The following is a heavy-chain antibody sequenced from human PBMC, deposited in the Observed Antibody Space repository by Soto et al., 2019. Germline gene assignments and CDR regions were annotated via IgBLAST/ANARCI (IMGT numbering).Heavy chain of an antibody. CDR3: ARDSGWPILNFDN. Sequence: PPGGSLRLSCAASDFDFSSYGIHWVRQAPGKGLEWVAASSYDGRETFYADSAKGRFTVSKEMSKNTAFLQMNALRHEDTAVYFCARDSGWPILNFDNWGQGTPVTVSS. CDR1: DFDFSSYG. V-gene: IGHV3-30*03. J-gene: IGHJ4*02. CDR2: SSYDGRET. D-gene: IGHD3-10*01.